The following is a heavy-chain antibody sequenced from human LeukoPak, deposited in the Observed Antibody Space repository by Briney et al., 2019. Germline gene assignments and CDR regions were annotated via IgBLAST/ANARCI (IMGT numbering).Heavy chain of an antibody. CDR3: AKARNSDYRFGFDI. CDR1: RFTFSNYA. V-gene: IGHV3-23*01. Sequence: GGSLRVSCAVARFTFSNYAMSWVRQAPGEGLEWVSGISGSGGSTYYADSVKGRFTFFGDNSRNTLYLQMSSLRAEDTAVYYCAKARNSDYRFGFDIWGQGTMVTVSS. J-gene: IGHJ3*02. CDR2: ISGSGGST. D-gene: IGHD4-11*01.